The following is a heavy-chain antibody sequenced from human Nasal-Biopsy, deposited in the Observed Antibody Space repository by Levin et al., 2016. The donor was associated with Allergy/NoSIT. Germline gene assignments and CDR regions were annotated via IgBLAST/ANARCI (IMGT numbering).Heavy chain of an antibody. CDR1: GFVFSDHY. CDR3: TRGGSGSAAAGAISYYYGMDV. D-gene: IGHD6-13*01. J-gene: IGHJ6*02. Sequence: GESLKISCAASGFVFSDHYIDWVRQAPGKGLEWVGRSRNKANSYSTKYAASVEGRFTISRDESKSSVYLHMSSLKTEDTAVYYCTRGGSGSAAAGAISYYYGMDVWGQGTTVTVSS. V-gene: IGHV3-72*01. CDR2: SRNKANSYST.